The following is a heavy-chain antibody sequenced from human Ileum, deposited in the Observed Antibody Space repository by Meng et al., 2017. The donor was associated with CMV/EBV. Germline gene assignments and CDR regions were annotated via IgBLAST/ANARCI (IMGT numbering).Heavy chain of an antibody. J-gene: IGHJ5*02. CDR3: AGSSAGWFDP. V-gene: IGHV4-39*07. CDR2: ISYSGST. Sequence: SETLSLTCTVSGGSISSSPYHWGWIRQPPGKGLEWIGTISYSGSTSHNPSLKSRATLSVDTSKNQFSLKLTSVTAADTAVYYCAGSSAGWFDPWGQGTLVTVPQ. CDR1: GGSISSSPYH.